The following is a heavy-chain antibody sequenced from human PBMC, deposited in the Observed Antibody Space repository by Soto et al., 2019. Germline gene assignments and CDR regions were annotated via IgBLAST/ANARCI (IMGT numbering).Heavy chain of an antibody. CDR2: INSDGSGT. CDR3: ARDDAGGGYGMDV. Sequence: PGGSLRLSCAASGFTFSSYWMHWVRQAPGKGLVWVSRINSDGSGTSYADSVKGRFTISRDNAKNTLYLQMNSLRVEDTAVYYCARDDAGGGYGMDVWGQGTTVTVSS. V-gene: IGHV3-74*01. J-gene: IGHJ6*02. CDR1: GFTFSSYW. D-gene: IGHD3-10*01.